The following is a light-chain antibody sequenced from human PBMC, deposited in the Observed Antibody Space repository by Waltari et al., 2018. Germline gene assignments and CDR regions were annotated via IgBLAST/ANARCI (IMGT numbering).Light chain of an antibody. CDR1: SSDIGSQNY. CDR3: CAYTGSVWV. J-gene: IGLJ3*02. CDR2: DVS. V-gene: IGLV2-14*03. Sequence: QSALTQPASVSGSPGQSITMSCTGTSSDIGSQNYVSWYQQHPGKAPKLMIYDVSARPSGVSNRFSGSKSVNTASLTISGLQADDEADYYCCAYTGSVWVFGGGTKLTVL.